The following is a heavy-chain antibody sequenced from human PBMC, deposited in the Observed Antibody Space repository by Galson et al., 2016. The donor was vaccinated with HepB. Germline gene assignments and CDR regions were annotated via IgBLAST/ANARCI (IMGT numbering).Heavy chain of an antibody. CDR3: ARHETGYRGGFDDYFYYMDV. CDR1: GYSFGSYW. Sequence: QSGAEVKKPGESLKISCKASGYSFGSYWIGWLRQMPGKGLEWMGIIYPGDSDTTYSPSFRGQVTISVDKSISTAYLQWSSLKAPDRAMYYGARHETGYRGGFDDYFYYMDVWGKGTTVTVSS. J-gene: IGHJ6*03. D-gene: IGHD3-9*01. V-gene: IGHV5-51*01. CDR2: IYPGDSDT.